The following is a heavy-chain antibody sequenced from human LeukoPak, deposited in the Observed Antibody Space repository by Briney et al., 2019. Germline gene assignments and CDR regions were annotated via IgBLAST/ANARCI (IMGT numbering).Heavy chain of an antibody. Sequence: GGSLRLPCGASGFTFSENWMSWVRQAPGRGPEWVADIKGGGSKMYYVDSVKGRFTISRDNDKNTLYLQMNNLRVEDTGVYYCARDVTCLDFWG. V-gene: IGHV3-7*01. CDR2: IKGGGSKM. CDR3: ARDVTCLDF. CDR1: GFTFSENW. J-gene: IGHJ4*01.